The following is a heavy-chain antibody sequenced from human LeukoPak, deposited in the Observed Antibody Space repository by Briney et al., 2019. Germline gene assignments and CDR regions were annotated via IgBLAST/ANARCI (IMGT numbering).Heavy chain of an antibody. Sequence: GGSLRLSCAASGFTVSSNYMSWVRQAPGKGLEWVSVIYSGGNTYYADSVKGRFTISRDNSKNTLYLQMDSLRAEGTAVYYCARVPVLLWFGDLGSAGNYWGQGTLVTVSS. V-gene: IGHV3-66*01. CDR1: GFTVSSNY. CDR3: ARVPVLLWFGDLGSAGNY. CDR2: IYSGGNT. J-gene: IGHJ4*02. D-gene: IGHD3-10*01.